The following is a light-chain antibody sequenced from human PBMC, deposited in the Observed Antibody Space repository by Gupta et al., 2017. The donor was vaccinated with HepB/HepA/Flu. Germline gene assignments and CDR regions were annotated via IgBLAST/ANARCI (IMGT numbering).Light chain of an antibody. V-gene: IGLV2-18*02. Sequence: SALTPPPSLSGSPEPSVAISCTGTSSDIGYSNRVSWYKQPPGTAPKIIIYEVTYRPTGVAGRFSGSKAGNTAPLTISGRQEEDEDDYFCSSYTSSSTLVFGGGTKVTVL. CDR1: SSDIGYSNR. J-gene: IGLJ2*01. CDR3: SSYTSSSTLV. CDR2: EVT.